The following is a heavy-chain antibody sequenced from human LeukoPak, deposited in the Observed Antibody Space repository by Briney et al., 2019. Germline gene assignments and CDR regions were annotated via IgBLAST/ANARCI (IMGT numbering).Heavy chain of an antibody. Sequence: GGSLRLSCVASGVTFSSYGMHWVRQAPGKGLEWVAFIRYDGSNEYYTDSVKGRFTLSRDNSKNTLYLQMNSLRAEDTAVYYCAKGDHYDTSGYDAFDIWGQGTMVTVSS. CDR1: GVTFSSYG. CDR3: AKGDHYDTSGYDAFDI. J-gene: IGHJ3*02. D-gene: IGHD3-22*01. V-gene: IGHV3-30*02. CDR2: IRYDGSNE.